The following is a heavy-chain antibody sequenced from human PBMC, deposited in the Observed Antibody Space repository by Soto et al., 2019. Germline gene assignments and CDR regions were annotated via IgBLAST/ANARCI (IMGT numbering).Heavy chain of an antibody. J-gene: IGHJ4*02. Sequence: TSDTLSVTCTVSGGSIRSSRYYWGWIRQPPGKGLEWIGSIYYSGSTYYNPSLKSRVTISVDTSKNQFSLKLSSVAAADTAVYYCARQYYYDSSGYWYYFDYWGQGTLVTVSS. V-gene: IGHV4-39*01. D-gene: IGHD3-22*01. CDR2: IYYSGST. CDR1: GGSIRSSRYY. CDR3: ARQYYYDSSGYWYYFDY.